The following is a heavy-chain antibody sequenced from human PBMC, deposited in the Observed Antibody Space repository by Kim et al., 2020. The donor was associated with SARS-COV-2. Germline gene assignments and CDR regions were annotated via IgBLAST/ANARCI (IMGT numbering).Heavy chain of an antibody. CDR3: ARGGRLRFLGWLLRFEP. CDR1: GGSFSGYY. CDR2: INHSGST. Sequence: SETLSLTCAVYGGSFSGYYWSWIRQPPGKGLEWIGEINHSGSTNYNPSLKSRVTISVDTSKNQFSLKLSSVTAADTAVYYCARGGRLRFLGWLLRFEPWG. D-gene: IGHD3-3*01. J-gene: IGHJ5*02. V-gene: IGHV4-34*01.